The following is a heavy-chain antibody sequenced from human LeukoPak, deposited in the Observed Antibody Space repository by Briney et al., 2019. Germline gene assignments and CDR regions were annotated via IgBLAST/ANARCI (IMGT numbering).Heavy chain of an antibody. CDR2: IYYSGST. Sequence: SQTLSLTCTVSGGSISSGSYYWSWIRQPPGKGLEWIGYIYYSGSTYYNPSLRSRVTISVDTSKNQFSLKLSSVTAADTAVYYCARSSEGRYYYDSSGFSYYYYYMDVWGKGTTVTISS. CDR3: ARSSEGRYYYDSSGFSYYYYYMDV. J-gene: IGHJ6*03. D-gene: IGHD3-22*01. V-gene: IGHV4-61*01. CDR1: GGSISSGSYY.